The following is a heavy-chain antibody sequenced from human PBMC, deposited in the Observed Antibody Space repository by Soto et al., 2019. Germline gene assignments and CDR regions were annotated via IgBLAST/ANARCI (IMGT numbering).Heavy chain of an antibody. CDR2: IYTSGST. J-gene: IGHJ4*02. D-gene: IGHD2-15*01. CDR3: ARVKLGYCSGGSCLYYFDY. Sequence: SETLSLTCTVSGGSISSYYWSWIRQPAGKGLEWIGRIYTSGSTNYNPSLKSRVTMSVDTSKNQFSLKLSSVTAADTAVYYCARVKLGYCSGGSCLYYFDYWGQGTLVTVSS. CDR1: GGSISSYY. V-gene: IGHV4-4*07.